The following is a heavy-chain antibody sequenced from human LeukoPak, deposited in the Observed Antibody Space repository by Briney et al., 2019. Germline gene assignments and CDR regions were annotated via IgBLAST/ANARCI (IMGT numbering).Heavy chain of an antibody. CDR3: ARLVYSSGWYNWFDP. D-gene: IGHD6-19*01. CDR2: IYYSGST. V-gene: IGHV4-39*01. J-gene: IGHJ5*02. Sequence: SETLSLTCTVSGGSISSSSYYWGWIRQPPGKGLEWIGSIYYSGSTYYNPSLKSRVTISVDTSKNQFSLKLSSVTAADTAVYYRARLVYSSGWYNWFDPWGQGTLVTVSS. CDR1: GGSISSSSYY.